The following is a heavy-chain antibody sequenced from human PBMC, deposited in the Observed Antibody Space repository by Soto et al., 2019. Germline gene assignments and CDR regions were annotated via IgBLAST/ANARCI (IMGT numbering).Heavy chain of an antibody. CDR1: GGSFSGYY. CDR3: ARGGDYFDY. V-gene: IGHV4-34*01. J-gene: IGHJ4*02. Sequence: QVQLQQWGAGLLKPSETLSLTCAAYGGSFSGYYWSWIRQPPGKGLEWIGEINHSGSTNYNPSLKSRVTISVDTSKNQFSLKLSSVTAADTAVYYCARGGDYFDYWGQGTLVTVSS. CDR2: INHSGST.